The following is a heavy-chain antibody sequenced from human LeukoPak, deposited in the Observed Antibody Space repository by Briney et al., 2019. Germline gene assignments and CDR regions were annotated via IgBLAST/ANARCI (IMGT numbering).Heavy chain of an antibody. Sequence: VASVKVSCKTSGYTFSSYDINWVRLATGQGLEWMGWMNPNSGNTGYAQNFQGRVTMTRNPSISTAYMELSSLRSEDTAVYYCTREPLDGEGATIFDFWGQGTLVTVSS. CDR1: GYTFSSYD. CDR2: MNPNSGNT. J-gene: IGHJ4*02. V-gene: IGHV1-8*01. CDR3: TREPLDGEGATIFDF. D-gene: IGHD1-26*01.